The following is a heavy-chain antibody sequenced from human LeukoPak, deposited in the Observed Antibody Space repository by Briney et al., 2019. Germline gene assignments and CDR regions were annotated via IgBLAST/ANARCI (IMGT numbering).Heavy chain of an antibody. J-gene: IGHJ5*02. CDR1: GYTFTGYY. V-gene: IGHV1-2*02. D-gene: IGHD2-2*01. CDR2: INPNSGGT. Sequence: ASVKVSCKASGYTFTGYYMHWVRQAPGQGLEWTGWINPNSGGTNYAQKFQGGVTMTRDTSISTAYMELSRLRSDDTAVYYCARAPNRLIVPAAMSWFDPWGQGTLVTVSS. CDR3: ARAPNRLIVPAAMSWFDP.